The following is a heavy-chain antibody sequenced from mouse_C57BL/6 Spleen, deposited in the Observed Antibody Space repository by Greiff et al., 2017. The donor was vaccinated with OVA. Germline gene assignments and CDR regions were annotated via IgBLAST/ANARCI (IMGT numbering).Heavy chain of an antibody. D-gene: IGHD2-3*01. CDR1: GYTFTDYE. CDR2: IDPETGGT. CDR3: TRRGYSYFDY. J-gene: IGHJ2*01. Sequence: QVQLQQSGAELVRPGASVTLSCKASGYTFTDYEMHWVKQTPVHGLEWIGAIDPETGGTAYNQKFKGKAILTADKSSSTAYMELRSLTSEDSAVYYCTRRGYSYFDYWGQGTTLTVSS. V-gene: IGHV1-15*01.